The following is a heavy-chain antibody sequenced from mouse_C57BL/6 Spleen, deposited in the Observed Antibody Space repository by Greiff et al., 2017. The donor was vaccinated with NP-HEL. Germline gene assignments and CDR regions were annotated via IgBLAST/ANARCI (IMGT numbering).Heavy chain of an antibody. CDR1: GYTFTSYW. V-gene: IGHV1-52*01. Sequence: VQLQQPGAELVRPGSSVKLSCKASGYTFTSYWMHWVKQRPIQGLEWIGNIDPSDSETHYNQKFKDKATLTVDKSSSTAYMQLSSLTSEDSAVYYCARYYYGSSSDWYFDVWGTGTTVTVSS. D-gene: IGHD1-1*01. CDR3: ARYYYGSSSDWYFDV. CDR2: IDPSDSET. J-gene: IGHJ1*03.